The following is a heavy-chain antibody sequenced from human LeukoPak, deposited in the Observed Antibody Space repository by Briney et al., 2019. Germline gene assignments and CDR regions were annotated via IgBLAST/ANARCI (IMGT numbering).Heavy chain of an antibody. CDR3: AGRYCSGGSCYHIDY. V-gene: IGHV3-53*01. J-gene: IGHJ4*02. Sequence: GESLRLSCAASGFTVSSNYMSWVRQAPGKGLEWVSVIYSGGSTYYADSVKGRFTISRDNSKNTLYFQMNSLRAEDTAVYYCAGRYCSGGSCYHIDYWGQGTLVTVSS. CDR1: GFTVSSNY. D-gene: IGHD2-15*01. CDR2: IYSGGST.